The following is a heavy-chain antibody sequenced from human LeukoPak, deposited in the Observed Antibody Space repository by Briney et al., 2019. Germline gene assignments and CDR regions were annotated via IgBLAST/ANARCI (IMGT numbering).Heavy chain of an antibody. D-gene: IGHD3-22*01. Sequence: GGSLRLSCAASGFTFSTYWMSWVRQAAGKGLEWVANIKEDGSEKYYMDSVKGRFTISRDNAKNSLYLQMNSLRAEDTAVYYCARPAYPRHDSSGYYLEWGQGTLVTVSS. CDR3: ARPAYPRHDSSGYYLE. CDR2: IKEDGSEK. J-gene: IGHJ4*02. CDR1: GFTFSTYW. V-gene: IGHV3-7*01.